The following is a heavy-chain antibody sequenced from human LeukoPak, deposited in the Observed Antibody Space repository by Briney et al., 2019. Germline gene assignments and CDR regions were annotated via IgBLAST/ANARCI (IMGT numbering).Heavy chain of an antibody. Sequence: ASVKVACMASAYTFSSYYMCWVRQAPEQGLEWMGIINPSGGSTSYAQKFQGRVTMTRDTSISTAYMELSRLRSDDTAVYYCAREGYCSGGSCYFDAFDIWGQGTMVTVSS. D-gene: IGHD2-15*01. CDR3: AREGYCSGGSCYFDAFDI. V-gene: IGHV1-46*01. CDR2: INPSGGST. CDR1: AYTFSSYY. J-gene: IGHJ3*02.